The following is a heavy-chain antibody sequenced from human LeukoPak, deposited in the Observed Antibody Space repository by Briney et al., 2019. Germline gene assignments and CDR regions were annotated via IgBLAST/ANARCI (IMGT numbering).Heavy chain of an antibody. Sequence: SETLSLTCTVSGGSISSSSYYWGWTRQPPGKGLEWIGSIYYSGSTYYNPSLKSRVTISVDTSKNQFSLKLSSVTAADTAVYYCARGRDDAFDIWGQGTMVTVSS. V-gene: IGHV4-39*07. CDR1: GGSISSSSYY. CDR2: IYYSGST. CDR3: ARGRDDAFDI. J-gene: IGHJ3*02.